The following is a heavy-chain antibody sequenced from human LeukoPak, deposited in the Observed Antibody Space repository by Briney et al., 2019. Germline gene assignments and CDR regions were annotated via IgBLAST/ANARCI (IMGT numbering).Heavy chain of an antibody. CDR3: AKGRSSSRDHNFDI. Sequence: GGSLRLSCTASGFTFSNYWMTWVRQAPGKGLEWVSAISGSGGSTYYADSVKGRFTISRDNSKNTLYLQMNSLRAEDTAVYYCAKGRSSSRDHNFDIWGQGTMVTVPS. J-gene: IGHJ3*02. CDR1: GFTFSNYW. V-gene: IGHV3-23*01. D-gene: IGHD2-2*01. CDR2: ISGSGGST.